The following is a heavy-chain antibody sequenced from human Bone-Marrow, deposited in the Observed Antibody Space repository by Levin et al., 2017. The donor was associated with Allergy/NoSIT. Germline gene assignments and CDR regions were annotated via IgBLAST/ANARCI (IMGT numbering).Heavy chain of an antibody. D-gene: IGHD1-1*01. CDR3: AKVSSSYIFYSGMDV. CDR1: GFAFDVYA. J-gene: IGHJ6*02. V-gene: IGHV3-9*01. CDR2: IGWNSINI. Sequence: GGSLRLSCAASGFAFDVYAMHWVRQAPGKGLEWVSGIGWNSINIGYGDSVKGRFTISRDNANNSLHLQMNSLRPEDSALYYCAKVSSSYIFYSGMDVWGQGTTVTVSS.